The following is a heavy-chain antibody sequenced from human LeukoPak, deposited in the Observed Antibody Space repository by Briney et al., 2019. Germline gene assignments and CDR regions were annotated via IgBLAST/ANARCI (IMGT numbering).Heavy chain of an antibody. CDR2: ISGSGGST. CDR1: GFTFSSYA. D-gene: IGHD6-13*01. Sequence: GGSLRLSCAASGFTFSSYAMSWVRQAPGKGLEWVSVISGSGGSTYYADSVKGRFTISRDNSKNTLYLQMNSLRAEDTALYYCAKAPRDSTSWYSGIDYWGQGTLATVSS. CDR3: AKAPRDSTSWYSGIDY. V-gene: IGHV3-23*01. J-gene: IGHJ4*02.